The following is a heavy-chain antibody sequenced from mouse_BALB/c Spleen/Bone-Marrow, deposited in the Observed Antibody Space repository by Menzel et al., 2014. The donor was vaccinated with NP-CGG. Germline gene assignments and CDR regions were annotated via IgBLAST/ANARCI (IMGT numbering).Heavy chain of an antibody. CDR1: GFAFSSYD. Sequence: EVKLVESGGGLVKPGGSLKLSCAASGFAFSSYDMSWVRQTPERRLEWVAYISSGGGSTYYPDTVKGRFTISRDTAKNTLDLQMSSLKSEDTAMYYCTRLTTVVAPDAMDYWGQGTSVTVSS. J-gene: IGHJ4*01. V-gene: IGHV5-12-1*01. D-gene: IGHD1-1*01. CDR2: ISSGGGST. CDR3: TRLTTVVAPDAMDY.